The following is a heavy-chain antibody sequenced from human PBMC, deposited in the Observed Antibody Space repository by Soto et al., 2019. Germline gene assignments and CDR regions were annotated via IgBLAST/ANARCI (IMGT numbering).Heavy chain of an antibody. J-gene: IGHJ5*01. CDR1: GYSFTSYW. CDR3: SILKAAPRTRSFHS. Sequence: PGESLKISCKGSGYSFTSYWIGWVRQMPGKDLEWMGIIYPGDSDTKYSPSFQGQVTISADKSISTAYLQWSSLNASYIAMYYCSILKAAPRTRSFHSWGQGPLVTVSS. V-gene: IGHV5-51*01. D-gene: IGHD6-13*01. CDR2: IYPGDSDT.